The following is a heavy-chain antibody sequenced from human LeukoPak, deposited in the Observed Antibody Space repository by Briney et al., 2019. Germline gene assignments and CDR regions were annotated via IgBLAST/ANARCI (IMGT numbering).Heavy chain of an antibody. CDR3: AKAEGYWYYYGTDV. CDR1: GLTFDDYA. Sequence: GGSLRLSCAASGLTFDDYAMHWVRQRPGKGLEWVALISADGGRTYHADSMRGRFTISRDNSRSSLHLQMNSLRAEDSAVYYCAKAEGYWYYYGTDVWGQGTTVTVSS. CDR2: ISADGGRT. V-gene: IGHV3-43*02. J-gene: IGHJ6*02.